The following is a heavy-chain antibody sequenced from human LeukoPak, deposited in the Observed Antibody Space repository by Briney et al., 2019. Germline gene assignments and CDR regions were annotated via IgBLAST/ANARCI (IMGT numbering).Heavy chain of an antibody. J-gene: IGHJ4*02. CDR1: GGSISSYY. CDR2: IYHSGST. Sequence: TSETLSLTCTVSGGSISSYYWSWIRQPPGKGLEWIGYIYHSGSTNYNPSLKSRVTISVDTSKSQFSLKLRSVTAADTAVYYCARGHYLGSGSYYNFDSWGQGTLVTVSS. V-gene: IGHV4-59*01. CDR3: ARGHYLGSGSYYNFDS. D-gene: IGHD3-10*01.